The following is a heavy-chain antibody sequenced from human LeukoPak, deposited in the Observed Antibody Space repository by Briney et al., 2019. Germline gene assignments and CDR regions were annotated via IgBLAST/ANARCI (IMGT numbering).Heavy chain of an antibody. J-gene: IGHJ4*02. CDR1: LGSFSTYY. CDR3: ARAVITFGAPVAKGFVC. CDR2: IYYSRST. Sequence: SETLSLTCTVSLGSFSTYYRSWIRQPPGKGLEWIGYIYYSRSTDYNPPLTSRATTSLNTSKTQFSLNLSSVTAADTAPYYCARAVITFGAPVAKGFVCWGGGTLVTVSS. D-gene: IGHD3-16*01. V-gene: IGHV4-59*01.